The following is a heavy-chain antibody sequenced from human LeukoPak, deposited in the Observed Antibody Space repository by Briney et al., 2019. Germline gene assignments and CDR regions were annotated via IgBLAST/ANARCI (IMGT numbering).Heavy chain of an antibody. CDR3: AKGGAPTERDGYNYYYYYMEV. Sequence: PGGSLRLSCAVSGITFSTHAMSWVRQAPGKGLEWVSLISGSGGHTFYGDSVKGRFTISRDNSKNTFYLQMNSLRAKDTAVYYCAKGGAPTERDGYNYYYYYMEVWGRGTTVTVSS. CDR1: GITFSTHA. CDR2: ISGSGGHT. J-gene: IGHJ6*03. D-gene: IGHD5-24*01. V-gene: IGHV3-23*01.